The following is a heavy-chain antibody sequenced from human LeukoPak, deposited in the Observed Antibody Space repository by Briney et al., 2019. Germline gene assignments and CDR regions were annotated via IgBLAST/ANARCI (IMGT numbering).Heavy chain of an antibody. J-gene: IGHJ4*02. CDR1: GDSISSTGYY. CDR3: ARLGNRWLVPKCFDY. CDR2: MYYSGST. V-gene: IGHV4-39*01. D-gene: IGHD6-19*01. Sequence: PSETLSLTCTVSGDSISSTGYYWGWIRQPPGKGLEWIGSMYYSGSTYYNPSLKSRVTLSLDTSKNQFSLKLSSVTAADTAVYYCARLGNRWLVPKCFDYWGQGTLVTVSS.